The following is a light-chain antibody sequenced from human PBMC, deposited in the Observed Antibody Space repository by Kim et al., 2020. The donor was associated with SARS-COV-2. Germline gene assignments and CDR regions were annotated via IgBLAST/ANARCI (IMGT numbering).Light chain of an antibody. Sequence: SPGERAILSCRASRSISSSYLAWYQQKPGQAPRLLIYGASSRATGIPDRFSGSGSGTDFTLTISRLEPEDVAVYYCQQYGSSPLTFGQGTKVDIK. V-gene: IGKV3-20*01. J-gene: IGKJ1*01. CDR1: RSISSSY. CDR2: GAS. CDR3: QQYGSSPLT.